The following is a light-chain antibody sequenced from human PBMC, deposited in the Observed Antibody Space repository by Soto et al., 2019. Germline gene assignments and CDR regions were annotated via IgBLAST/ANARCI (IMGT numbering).Light chain of an antibody. CDR3: SSYTSSSTPYV. J-gene: IGLJ1*01. Sequence: QSALTQPASVSGSPGQSITISCTGTSSDVGGYNYVSWYQQHPGKAPKLMIYDVSSQPSGVSNRFSGAKSGNTASLTISGLQTEDEADYYCSSYTSSSTPYVFGTGTKLTVL. V-gene: IGLV2-14*01. CDR2: DVS. CDR1: SSDVGGYNY.